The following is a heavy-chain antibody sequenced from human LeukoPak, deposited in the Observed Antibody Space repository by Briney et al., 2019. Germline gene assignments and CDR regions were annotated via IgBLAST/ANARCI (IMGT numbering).Heavy chain of an antibody. D-gene: IGHD5-12*01. J-gene: IGHJ4*02. Sequence: SETLSLTCAVYGESFSGYFWNWIRQPPGKGLEWIGEINHSGSTSNHNPSLKSRVTMSVDTSKNQFSLKLSSVTAADTAVYYCARRSGYARDYWGQGNLVTVSS. CDR3: ARRSGYARDY. V-gene: IGHV4-34*01. CDR2: INHSGSTS. CDR1: GESFSGYF.